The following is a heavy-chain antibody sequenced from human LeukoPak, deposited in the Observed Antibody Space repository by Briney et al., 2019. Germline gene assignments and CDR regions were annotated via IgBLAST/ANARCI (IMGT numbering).Heavy chain of an antibody. V-gene: IGHV3-7*03. D-gene: IGHD6-19*01. CDR2: IKEDGSEK. CDR1: GFTFSNYW. J-gene: IGHJ4*02. Sequence: GGSLRLSCAASGFTFSNYWMSWVRQAPGKGLEWVANIKEDGSEKYYVDAVKGRFTISRDNAKKSLFLQMNSLRAEDTAVYYCARDQYYSSSDWGQGTLDTVSS. CDR3: ARDQYYSSSD.